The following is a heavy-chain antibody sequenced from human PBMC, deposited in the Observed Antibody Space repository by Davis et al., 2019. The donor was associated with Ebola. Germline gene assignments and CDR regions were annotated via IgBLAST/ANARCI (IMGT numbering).Heavy chain of an antibody. CDR1: GIDFSVYS. CDR3: AKEIGGSGWYSIDY. J-gene: IGHJ4*02. D-gene: IGHD6-19*01. CDR2: ISYDEDIK. Sequence: GGSLRLSCTAPGIDFSVYSIHWVRQAPGKGLEWVTLISYDEDIKYYADSVKGRFTISRDKSKNTVYLQMNSLRAEDTAVYYCAKEIGGSGWYSIDYWGQGTLVTVSS. V-gene: IGHV3-30*18.